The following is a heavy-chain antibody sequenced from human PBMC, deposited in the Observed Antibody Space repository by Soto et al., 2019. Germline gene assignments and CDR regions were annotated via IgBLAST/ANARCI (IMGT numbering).Heavy chain of an antibody. CDR2: INHSGST. V-gene: IGHV4-34*01. J-gene: IGHJ4*02. CDR1: GGSFSGYY. Sequence: SETLSLTCAVYGGSFSGYYWSWIRQPPGKGLEWIGEINHSGSTNYNPSLKSRVTISVDTSKNQFSLKLSSVTAADTAVYYCARVGTLTGTMRWGQGTLVTVSS. D-gene: IGHD1-7*01. CDR3: ARVGTLTGTMR.